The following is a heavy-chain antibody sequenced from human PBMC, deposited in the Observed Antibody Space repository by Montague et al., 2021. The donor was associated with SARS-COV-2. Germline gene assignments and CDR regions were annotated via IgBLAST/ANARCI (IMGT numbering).Heavy chain of an antibody. Sequence: LVKPTQTLTLTCTFSGFSLTTSGVGVGWIRQPPGKGLEWIGYIYYTGSTTYNPSLESRVTMSVDTPKNQFSLKLTSVTAADTAVYYCAREYYDFLTGYYGFDSWGQGTLLTVSS. V-gene: IGHV4-61*08. D-gene: IGHD3-9*01. CDR1: GFSLTTSGVG. CDR3: AREYYDFLTGYYGFDS. J-gene: IGHJ4*02. CDR2: IYYTGST.